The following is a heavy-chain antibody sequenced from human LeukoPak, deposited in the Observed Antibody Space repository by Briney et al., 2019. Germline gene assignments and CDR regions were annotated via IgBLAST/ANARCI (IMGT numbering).Heavy chain of an antibody. V-gene: IGHV3-23*03. CDR2: ADYNTAAT. CDR1: GFTFATYG. CDR3: AKDTSTLVRGSGYDDVFVV. D-gene: IGHD6-25*01. J-gene: IGHJ3*01. Sequence: GGSLRLSCAASGFTFATYGMSWVRRAPGKGLEWLTFADYNTAATHYADSVKGRFFISRDKAKNTVYLQMNNLRAEDTAGYFCAKDTSTLVRGSGYDDVFVVWGQGTMVIVSS.